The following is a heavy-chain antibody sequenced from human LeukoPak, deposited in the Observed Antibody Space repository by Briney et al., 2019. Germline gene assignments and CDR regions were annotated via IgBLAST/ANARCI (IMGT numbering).Heavy chain of an antibody. CDR3: ASGGDITRYAFDI. Sequence: SVKVSCKASGGTFSSYAISWVRQAPGRGLEWMGRIIPIFGTANYAQKFQGRVTITTDESTSTAYMELSSLRSEDTAVYYCASGGDITRYAFDIWGQGTMVTVSS. CDR1: GGTFSSYA. V-gene: IGHV1-69*05. CDR2: IIPIFGTA. D-gene: IGHD3-9*01. J-gene: IGHJ3*02.